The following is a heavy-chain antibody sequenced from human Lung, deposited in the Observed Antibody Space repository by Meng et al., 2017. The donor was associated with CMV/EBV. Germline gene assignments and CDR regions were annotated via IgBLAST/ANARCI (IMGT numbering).Heavy chain of an antibody. V-gene: IGHV1-2*02. D-gene: IGHD3-16*01. CDR1: GYTFSLYY. CDR2: INPNTGGT. J-gene: IGHJ3*02. Sequence: SXXVSRKASGYTFSLYYIHWVRQAPGQGLDWMGWINPNTGGTNSAQKFQGRVTITGDTSISTAYMELSRLNSDDTALYYCARERGLGFRGTNDAFDIWGQGXMVTVSS. CDR3: ARERGLGFRGTNDAFDI.